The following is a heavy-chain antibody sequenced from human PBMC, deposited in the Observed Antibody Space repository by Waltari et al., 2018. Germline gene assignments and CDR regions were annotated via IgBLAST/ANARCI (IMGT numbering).Heavy chain of an antibody. Sequence: QVQLXXSGPGQXXPSETLSLTCXVSGGXLXGXXYWGWIRQPRGKGLEWIGXVSHSGSTYXNPSLKSRVTXSIHMSKPQFSLGXXSVTAADXXVYFCAXXLGGTAVATDAFDXXXXGXMVIVSS. D-gene: IGHD6-19*01. CDR3: AXXLGGTAVATDAFDX. CDR1: GGXLXGXXY. CDR2: VSHSGST. J-gene: IGHJ3*02. V-gene: IGHV4-38-2*01.